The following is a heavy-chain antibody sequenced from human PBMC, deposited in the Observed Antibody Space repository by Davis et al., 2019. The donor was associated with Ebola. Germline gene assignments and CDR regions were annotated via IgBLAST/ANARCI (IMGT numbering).Heavy chain of an antibody. Sequence: MPSETLSLTCAVYGGSVSGYYWSWIRQPPGKGLEWIGEINHSGSTNYNPSLKTRVTISVDTPKNQFSLKLSSVTAADTAVYYCARGSYSSGWYTSNNYYYYYYGMDVWGQGTTVTVSS. J-gene: IGHJ6*02. V-gene: IGHV4-34*01. CDR1: GGSVSGYY. CDR2: INHSGST. D-gene: IGHD6-19*01. CDR3: ARGSYSSGWYTSNNYYYYYYGMDV.